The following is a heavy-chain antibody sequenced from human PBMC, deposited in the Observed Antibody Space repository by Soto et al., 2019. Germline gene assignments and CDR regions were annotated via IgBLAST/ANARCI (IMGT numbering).Heavy chain of an antibody. J-gene: IGHJ5*02. CDR1: GGSITSGGNS. CDR3: ARGNDFWRATDLVVGWFDP. CDR2: IYHSGDT. D-gene: IGHD3-3*01. Sequence: SETLSLTCTVSGGSITSGGNSWSWIRQPPGEGLEWIGYIYHSGDTYYNPSLKSRVSISIDRSRNQFSLKLNSVTAADTAVYYCARGNDFWRATDLVVGWFDPWGQGTLVTVS. V-gene: IGHV4-30-2*01.